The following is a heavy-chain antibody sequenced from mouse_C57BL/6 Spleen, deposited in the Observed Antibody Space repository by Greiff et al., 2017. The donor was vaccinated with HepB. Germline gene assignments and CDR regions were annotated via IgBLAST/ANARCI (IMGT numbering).Heavy chain of an antibody. D-gene: IGHD1-1*01. CDR3: ARDDYGSTFAY. Sequence: VKLVESGPGLVAPSQSLSITCTVSGFSLTSYGVHWVRQPPGKGLEWLVVIWSDGSTTYNSALKTRLSISKDNSKSQVFLKMNSLQTDNTAMYYCARDDYGSTFAYWAKGLWALSL. J-gene: IGHJ3*01. V-gene: IGHV2-6*03. CDR1: GFSLTSYG. CDR2: IWSDGST.